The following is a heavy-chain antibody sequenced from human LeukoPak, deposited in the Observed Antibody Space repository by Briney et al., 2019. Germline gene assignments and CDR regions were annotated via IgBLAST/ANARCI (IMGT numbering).Heavy chain of an antibody. J-gene: IGHJ2*01. V-gene: IGHV4-59*08. D-gene: IGHD1-26*01. CDR3: ARGRIAGSSSHWYFDL. CDR2: IYYSGST. Sequence: SETLSLTCTVSGGSISSYYWSWIRQPPGKGLEWIGYIYYSGSTNYNPSLKSRVTISVDTSKNQFSLKLSSVTAADTAVYYCARGRIAGSSSHWYFDLWGRGTLVTVSS. CDR1: GGSISSYY.